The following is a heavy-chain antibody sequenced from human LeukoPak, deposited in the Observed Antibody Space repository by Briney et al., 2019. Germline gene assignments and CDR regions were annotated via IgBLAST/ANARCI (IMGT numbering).Heavy chain of an antibody. J-gene: IGHJ5*01. CDR2: ISCYNGDT. D-gene: IGHD2-15*01. Sequence: ASVKVSCKASGYTFNRHGISWVRQAPGQGGEGMGWISCYNGDTHYEQNYQGRLTMTTDTSTSTAYMELRSLRSDDTAVYYCARDPSNTSGHNAWFDYWGQGTLVTVSS. CDR1: GYTFNRHG. V-gene: IGHV1-18*01. CDR3: ARDPSNTSGHNAWFDY.